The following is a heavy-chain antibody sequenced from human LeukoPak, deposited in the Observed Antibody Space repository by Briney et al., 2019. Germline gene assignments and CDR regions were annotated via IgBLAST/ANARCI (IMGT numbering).Heavy chain of an antibody. CDR3: ARDHRRYSSAPIDN. CDR2: INHSGST. J-gene: IGHJ4*02. V-gene: IGHV4-34*01. CDR1: GGSFSGYY. D-gene: IGHD6-25*01. Sequence: PSETLSLTCAVYGGSFSGYYWSWIRQPPGKGLEWIGEINHSGSTNYNPSLKSRVTISVDTSKNQFSLKLSSVTAEDTAVYHCARDHRRYSSAPIDNWGQGTLVTVSS.